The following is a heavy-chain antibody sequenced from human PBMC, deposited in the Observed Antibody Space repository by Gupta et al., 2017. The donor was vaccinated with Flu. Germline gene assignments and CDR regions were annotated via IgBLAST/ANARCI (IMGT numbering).Heavy chain of an antibody. J-gene: IGHJ5*02. CDR1: GYSFTAYS. Sequence: QVQLVQSGAEVRNPGASVRVSCKTSGYSFTAYSMHWVRQAPGQGFEWMGRIHPNSGITNFARQFQGRVTLTSDTSINTAYMELSSLRVDDTAVYYCARGTFLDFGSGPVWWFDPWGQGTLVTVSS. D-gene: IGHD3-3*01. CDR2: IHPNSGIT. V-gene: IGHV1-2*06. CDR3: ARGTFLDFGSGPVWWFDP.